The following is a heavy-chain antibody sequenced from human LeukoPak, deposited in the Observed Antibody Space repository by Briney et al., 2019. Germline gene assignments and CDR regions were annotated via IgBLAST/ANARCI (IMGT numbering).Heavy chain of an antibody. CDR2: ISSSSSYI. CDR3: ARERLGELSYHDY. J-gene: IGHJ4*02. Sequence: GGSLRLSCAASVFTFSDYYMSWIRQAPGKGLEWVSYISSSSSYINYADSVKGRFTISRDNAKNSLYLQMNSLRADDTAVYYCARERLGELSYHDYWGQGTLVTVSS. D-gene: IGHD3-16*02. V-gene: IGHV3-11*05. CDR1: VFTFSDYY.